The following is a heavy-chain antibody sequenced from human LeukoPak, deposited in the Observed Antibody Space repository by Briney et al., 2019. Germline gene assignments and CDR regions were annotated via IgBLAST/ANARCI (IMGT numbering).Heavy chain of an antibody. V-gene: IGHV3-23*01. CDR1: GFSFSSYA. CDR3: AKRETTMGFGFDS. CDR2: ISDGGSRT. Sequence: PGGSLRLSCAASGFSFSSYAVSWVRQAPGRGLEWVSGISDGGSRTYYADSVKGRFTISRDDSKNTLYLQMNSLRAEDTAVYYCAKRETTMGFGFDSWGQGTLVTVSS. D-gene: IGHD4-23*01. J-gene: IGHJ4*02.